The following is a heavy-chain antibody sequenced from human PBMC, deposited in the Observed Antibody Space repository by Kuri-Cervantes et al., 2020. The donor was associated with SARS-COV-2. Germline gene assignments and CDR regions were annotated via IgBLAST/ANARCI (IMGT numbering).Heavy chain of an antibody. V-gene: IGHV1-2*02. D-gene: IGHD6-19*01. CDR2: INPNSGGT. J-gene: IGHJ4*02. CDR3: ARVPRGGYSSGWYNYYFDY. CDR1: GYTFTGYY. Sequence: ASVKVSCKASGYTFTGYYMHWVRQAPGQGLEWMGWINPNSGGTNYAQKFQGRVTMTRDTSISTAYMELSRLRSDDTAVYHCARVPRGGYSSGWYNYYFDYWGQGTLVTVSS.